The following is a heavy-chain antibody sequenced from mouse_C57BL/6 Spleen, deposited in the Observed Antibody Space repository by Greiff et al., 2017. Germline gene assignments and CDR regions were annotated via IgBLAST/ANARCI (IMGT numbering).Heavy chain of an antibody. Sequence: EVNLVESGGGLVQSGRSLRLSCATSGFTFSDFYMEWVRQAPGKGLEWIAASRNKANDYTTEYSASVKGRFIVSRDTSQSILYLQMNALRAEDTAIYYCARANWDGSWFAYWGQGTLVTVSA. CDR3: ARANWDGSWFAY. CDR1: GFTFSDFY. CDR2: SRNKANDYTT. V-gene: IGHV7-1*01. J-gene: IGHJ3*01. D-gene: IGHD4-1*01.